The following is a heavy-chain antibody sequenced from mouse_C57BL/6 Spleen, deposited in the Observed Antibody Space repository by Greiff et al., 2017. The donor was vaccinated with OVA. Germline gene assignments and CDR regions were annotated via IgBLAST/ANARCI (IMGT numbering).Heavy chain of an antibody. CDR1: GYAFSSSW. J-gene: IGHJ2*01. CDR2: IYPGDGDT. D-gene: IGHD1-1*01. Sequence: QVQLQQSGAELVKPGASVKISCKASGYAFSSSWMNWVKQRPGKGLEWIGRIYPGDGDTNYNGKFKGKATLTADKSSSTAYMQLSSLTSEDAAVYFCARSFITTVVRYFDYWGQGTTLTVSS. CDR3: ARSFITTVVRYFDY. V-gene: IGHV1-82*01.